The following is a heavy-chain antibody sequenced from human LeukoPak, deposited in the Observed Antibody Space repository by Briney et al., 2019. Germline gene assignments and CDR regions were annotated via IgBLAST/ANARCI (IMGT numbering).Heavy chain of an antibody. CDR1: GFTFSSYA. D-gene: IGHD7-27*01. J-gene: IGHJ5*02. CDR2: VSYDGSNK. V-gene: IGHV3-30-3*01. Sequence: GRSLRLSCAASGFTFSSYAMHWVRQAPGKGLEWVAVVSYDGSNKYYADSVKGRFTISRDNSKNTLYLQMNSLRAEDTAVYYCASFLTGAAPGWWFDPWGQGTLVTVSS. CDR3: ASFLTGAAPGWWFDP.